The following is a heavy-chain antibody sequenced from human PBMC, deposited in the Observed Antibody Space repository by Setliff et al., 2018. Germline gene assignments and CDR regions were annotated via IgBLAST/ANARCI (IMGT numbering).Heavy chain of an antibody. CDR2: IHYSGTT. CDR3: ARENGYCSGGACYLMFDY. Sequence: PSETLSLTCTVSGGSSSSHYWSWIRQPPGKGLEWIGYIHYSGTTNYNPSLKSRVTLSLDTAKNQFSLDLRAVTAADTALYYCARENGYCSGGACYLMFDYWGQGTLVTVSS. J-gene: IGHJ4*02. V-gene: IGHV4-59*11. CDR1: GGSSSSHY. D-gene: IGHD2-15*01.